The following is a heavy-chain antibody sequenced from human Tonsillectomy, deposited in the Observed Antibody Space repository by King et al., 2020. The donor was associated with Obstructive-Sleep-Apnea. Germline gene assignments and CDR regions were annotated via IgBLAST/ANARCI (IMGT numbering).Heavy chain of an antibody. D-gene: IGHD2-15*01. CDR1: GFTFRSYG. CDR2: ISYAGSKQ. CDR3: ARDWGPNCIGNGCYLDS. J-gene: IGHJ4*02. V-gene: IGHV3-30*03. Sequence: QLVQSGGGVVQPGRSLRLSCAASGFTFRSYGMYWVRQAPGKGLAWVAVISYAGSKQYYADSVKCRCTISRDNSKKIKYLQMNSLRAEDTAVYHCARDWGPNCIGNGCYLDSWGRGTLVTVSA.